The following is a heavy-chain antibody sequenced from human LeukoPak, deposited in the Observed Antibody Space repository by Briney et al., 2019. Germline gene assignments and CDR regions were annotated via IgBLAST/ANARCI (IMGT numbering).Heavy chain of an antibody. CDR2: IRQSGDIT. Sequence: GGSLRLSCAASGFTFSSSAMTWVRQAPGKGLEWVSSIRQSGDITYYADSAKGRFTISRDNSKNTLSLQMNSLSREDTAIYYRVRRGGSDGWVAFDIWGQGTVVTVSS. CDR3: VRRGGSDGWVAFDI. V-gene: IGHV3-23*01. CDR1: GFTFSSSA. J-gene: IGHJ3*02. D-gene: IGHD5-24*01.